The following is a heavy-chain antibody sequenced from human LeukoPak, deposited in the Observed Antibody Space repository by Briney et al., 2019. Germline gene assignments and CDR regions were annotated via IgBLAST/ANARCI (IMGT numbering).Heavy chain of an antibody. CDR1: EFTFNEYT. V-gene: IGHV3-21*01. Sequence: GGSLRLSCAASEFTFNEYTMTWVRQAPGKGLEWVSSISDTSRYKHYADSVRGRFTVSRDNAKNSLYLQMNSLTVEDTAMYYCARRGDHYYFDSWGRGALVTVSS. J-gene: IGHJ4*02. CDR3: ARRGDHYYFDS. CDR2: ISDTSRYK. D-gene: IGHD1-14*01.